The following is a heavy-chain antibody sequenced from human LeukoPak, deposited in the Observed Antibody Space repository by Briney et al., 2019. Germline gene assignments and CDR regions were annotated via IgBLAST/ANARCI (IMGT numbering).Heavy chain of an antibody. CDR3: ARVIAARPRIPFGKKPARIDY. CDR2: IYYSGST. V-gene: IGHV4-39*01. CDR1: GGSISSSSYY. J-gene: IGHJ4*02. D-gene: IGHD6-6*01. Sequence: SETLSLTCTVSGGSISSSSYYWGWIRQPPGKGLEWIGSIYYSGSTYYNPSLKSRVTISVDTSKNQFSLKLSSVTAADTAVYYCARVIAARPRIPFGKKPARIDYWGQGTLVTVSS.